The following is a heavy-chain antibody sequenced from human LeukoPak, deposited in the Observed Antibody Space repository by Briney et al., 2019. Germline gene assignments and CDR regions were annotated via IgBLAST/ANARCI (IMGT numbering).Heavy chain of an antibody. CDR3: ARVSWGIHGMDV. D-gene: IGHD3-16*01. CDR1: GGSFSGYY. J-gene: IGHJ6*02. CDR2: INHSGST. V-gene: IGHV4-34*01. Sequence: SETLSLTCAVYGGSFSGYYWSWIRQPPGKGLEWIGEINHSGSTNYNPSLKSRVTISVDTSKNQFSLKLSSVTAADTAVYYCARVSWGIHGMDVWGQGTTVTVSS.